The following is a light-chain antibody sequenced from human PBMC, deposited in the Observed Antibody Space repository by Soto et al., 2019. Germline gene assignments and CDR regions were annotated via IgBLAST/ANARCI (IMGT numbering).Light chain of an antibody. CDR3: QQSYSDPVT. J-gene: IGKJ3*01. CDR1: QTISVN. V-gene: IGKV1-39*01. Sequence: DIQMTQSPSSLSASVGDRVTITCRASQTISVNLNWYQQKPGKAPNLLIYAASSLQSGVPSRFSGRGSATDFTLTINSLQPEDFATYYCQQSYSDPVTFGPGTKVDIK. CDR2: AAS.